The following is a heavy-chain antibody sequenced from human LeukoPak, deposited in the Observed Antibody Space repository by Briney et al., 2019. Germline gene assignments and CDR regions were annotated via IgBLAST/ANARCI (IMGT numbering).Heavy chain of an antibody. J-gene: IGHJ4*02. CDR2: INPNSGGT. CDR1: GYTFTGYY. V-gene: IGHV1-2*02. CDR3: ARAAPYYYDSSGYQTLDY. D-gene: IGHD3-22*01. Sequence: ASVKVSCKASGYTFTGYYMHWVRQAPGQGLEWMGWINPNSGGTNYAQKFQGRVTMTRDTPISTAYMELSRLRSDDTAVYYCARAAPYYYDSSGYQTLDYWGQGTLVTVSS.